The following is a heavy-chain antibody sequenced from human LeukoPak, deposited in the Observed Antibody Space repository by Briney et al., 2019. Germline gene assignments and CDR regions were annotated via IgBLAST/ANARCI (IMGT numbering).Heavy chain of an antibody. J-gene: IGHJ4*02. V-gene: IGHV3-23*01. CDR3: AKDRSAIFGVVINLLFDY. D-gene: IGHD3-3*01. CDR2: ISGSGGST. CDR1: GFTFSSYA. Sequence: PGGSLRLSCAASGFTFSSYAMSWVRQAPGKGLEWVSAISGSGGSTHYADSVKGRFTISRDNSKNTLYLQMNSLRAEDTAVYYCAKDRSAIFGVVINLLFDYWGQGTLVTVSS.